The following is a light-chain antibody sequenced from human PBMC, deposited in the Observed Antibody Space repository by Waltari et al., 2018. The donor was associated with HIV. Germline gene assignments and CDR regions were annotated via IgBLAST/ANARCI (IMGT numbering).Light chain of an antibody. J-gene: IGLJ3*02. CDR2: DDS. V-gene: IGLV3-21*02. Sequence: YVLTQPPSVSVAPGQTARITCGGNNIGSKSVHWYQQKPGQAPVLVVYDDSDRPSGIPGRCSGSNSGNTATRTISRVEAGDEADYYCQVWDSSSDHPVFGGGTKLTVL. CDR3: QVWDSSSDHPV. CDR1: NIGSKS.